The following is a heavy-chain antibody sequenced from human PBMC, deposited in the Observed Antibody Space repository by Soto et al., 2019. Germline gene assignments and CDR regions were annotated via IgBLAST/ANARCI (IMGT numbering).Heavy chain of an antibody. V-gene: IGHV5-51*01. CDR1: GYSFTSYS. CDR3: ASHGPGPLIVGPTGYALDI. D-gene: IGHD1-26*01. Sequence: GESLKISCKGSGYSFTSYSIDWVRQMPGKGLDWMGIIYPGDSDTRYSPPFQGQVTISADKSISTAYLQWSSLKASDTAMYYCASHGPGPLIVGPTGYALDIWGQGTMVTVSS. J-gene: IGHJ3*02. CDR2: IYPGDSDT.